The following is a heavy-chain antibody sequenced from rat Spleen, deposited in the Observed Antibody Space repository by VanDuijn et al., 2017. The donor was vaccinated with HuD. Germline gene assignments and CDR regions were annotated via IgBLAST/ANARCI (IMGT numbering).Heavy chain of an antibody. V-gene: IGHV5-29*01. D-gene: IGHD5-1*01. CDR1: GFDFNTYA. Sequence: EVQLVESGGGLVQPKGSLKLSCAASGFDFNTYAMSWVRQAPTKGLEWVATINYDGSGTYYRDSVKGRFTISRDNAKSTLYLQMDSLRSEDTATYYCTRQTGSLFDYWGQGVMVTVSS. J-gene: IGHJ2*01. CDR3: TRQTGSLFDY. CDR2: INYDGSGT.